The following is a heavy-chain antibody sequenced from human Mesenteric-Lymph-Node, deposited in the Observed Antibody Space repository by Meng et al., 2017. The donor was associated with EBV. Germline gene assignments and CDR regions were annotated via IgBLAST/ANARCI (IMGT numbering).Heavy chain of an antibody. CDR2: IYHSGNT. CDR1: GGSISSGNW. D-gene: IGHD6-19*01. J-gene: IGHJ4*02. CDR3: ARSPGWYSLDY. Sequence: QVRLQEAGAGLVKPSGTLSLTCAVSGGSISSGNWWSWVRQPPGKGLEWIGEIYHSGNTNYNPSLKSRVTISVDKSKNQFSLNLNSVTAADTAVYYCARSPGWYSLDYWGQGTLVTVSS. V-gene: IGHV4-4*02.